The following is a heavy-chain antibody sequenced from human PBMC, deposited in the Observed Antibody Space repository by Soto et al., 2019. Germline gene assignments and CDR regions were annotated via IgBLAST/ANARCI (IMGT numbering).Heavy chain of an antibody. V-gene: IGHV3-53*01. CDR3: ARDRYDRALDY. D-gene: IGHD3-22*01. Sequence: LRLSCAASGFTVSSNYMSWVRQAPGKGLEWVSVIYSGGSTYYADSVKGRFTISRDNSKNTLYLQMNSLRAENTAVYYCARDRYDRALDYWGQGTLVTVSS. J-gene: IGHJ4*02. CDR2: IYSGGST. CDR1: GFTVSSNY.